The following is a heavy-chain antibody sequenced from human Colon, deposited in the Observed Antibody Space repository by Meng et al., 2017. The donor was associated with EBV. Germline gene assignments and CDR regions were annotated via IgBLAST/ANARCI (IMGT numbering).Heavy chain of an antibody. V-gene: IGHV4-4*02. CDR2: IYHSGST. D-gene: IGHD3-10*01. CDR1: GASIGSNYW. J-gene: IGHJ4*02. Sequence: QGPLQESGPGLGKPSGPLSLIWAGSGASIGSNYWWTWVRQPPEKGLEWIGEIYHSGSTNYNPSLKSRLTLSVDKSKSQFSLELISVTAADTAVYYCARGRRFGSGRYALDYWGQGTLVTVSS. CDR3: ARGRRFGSGRYALDY.